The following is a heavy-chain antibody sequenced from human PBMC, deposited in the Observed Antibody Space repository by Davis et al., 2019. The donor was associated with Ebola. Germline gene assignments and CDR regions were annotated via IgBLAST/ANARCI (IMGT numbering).Heavy chain of an antibody. CDR3: ARVGYDFWSGYSSDNWFDP. CDR1: GGSISSYY. J-gene: IGHJ5*02. Sequence: SETLSLTCTVSGGSISSYYWSWIRQPPGKGLEWIGYIYYSGSTNHNPSLKSRVTISVDTSKNQFSLKLSSVTAADTAVYYCARVGYDFWSGYSSDNWFDPWGQGTLVTVSS. V-gene: IGHV4-59*01. CDR2: IYYSGST. D-gene: IGHD3-3*01.